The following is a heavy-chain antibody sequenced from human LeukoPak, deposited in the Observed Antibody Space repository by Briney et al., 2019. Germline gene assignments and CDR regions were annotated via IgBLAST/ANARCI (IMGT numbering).Heavy chain of an antibody. CDR1: GFTFSSYA. CDR3: AKLIVGARYYYYMDV. J-gene: IGHJ6*03. CDR2: ISYDGSNK. V-gene: IGHV3-30-3*02. Sequence: GRSLRLSCAASGFTFSSYAMHWVRQAPGKGLEWVAVISYDGSNKYYADSVKGRFTISRDNSKNTLYLQMNSLRAEDTAVYYCAKLIVGARYYYYMDVWGKGTTVTVSS. D-gene: IGHD1-26*01.